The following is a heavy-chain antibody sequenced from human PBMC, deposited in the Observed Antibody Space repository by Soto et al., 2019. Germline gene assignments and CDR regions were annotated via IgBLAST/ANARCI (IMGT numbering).Heavy chain of an antibody. CDR3: ASRASYYDSSGYFDY. Sequence: EVQLVESGGGLVQPGGSLRLSCAASGFTFSSYWMHWVRQAPGKGLVWVSRINSDGSSTSYADSVKGRFTISRDNAKNTLYLQMNSLRAEDTAGYYCASRASYYDSSGYFDYWGQGTLVTVSS. CDR1: GFTFSSYW. V-gene: IGHV3-74*01. CDR2: INSDGSST. J-gene: IGHJ4*02. D-gene: IGHD3-22*01.